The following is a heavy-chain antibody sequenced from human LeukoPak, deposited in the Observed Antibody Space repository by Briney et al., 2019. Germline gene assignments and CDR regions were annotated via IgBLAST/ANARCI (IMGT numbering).Heavy chain of an antibody. CDR1: AFTFRDSA. D-gene: IGHD6-25*01. Sequence: GGSLKLSCAASAFTFRDSAIHWVRQASGKGLEWVGRIRSKANSYATAYAASVKDRFTISRDDSKNTAYLQMNSLKTEDTAVCYCSSEGARLAWGQGTLVTVSS. CDR2: IRSKANSYAT. V-gene: IGHV3-73*01. J-gene: IGHJ4*02. CDR3: SSEGARLA.